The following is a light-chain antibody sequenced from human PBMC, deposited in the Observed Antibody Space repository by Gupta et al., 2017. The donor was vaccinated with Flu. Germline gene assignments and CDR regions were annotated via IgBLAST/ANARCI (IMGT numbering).Light chain of an antibody. V-gene: IGLV1-44*01. CDR3: ASWDDSLSGPV. Sequence: QSVLTQPPSASATPGQRVTISCSGSSSNIGTNTVNWYQQLPGTAPRLLIYRNNQRPSGVPDRFSGSKSGTSASLAISGLQSEDEADYYCASWDDSLSGPVVGGGTQLTVL. J-gene: IGLJ7*01. CDR2: RNN. CDR1: SSNIGTNT.